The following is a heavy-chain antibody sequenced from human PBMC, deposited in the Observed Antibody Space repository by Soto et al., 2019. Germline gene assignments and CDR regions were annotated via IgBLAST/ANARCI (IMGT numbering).Heavy chain of an antibody. D-gene: IGHD6-6*01. CDR3: IAARPVHYGMDV. CDR1: GFTFSSYA. Sequence: GGSLRLSCSASGFTFSSYAMHWVRQAPGKGLEYVSAISSNGGSTYYADSVKGRFTISRDNSENTLYLQMSSLRAEDTAVYYCIAARPVHYGMDVWGQGTTVTVSS. V-gene: IGHV3-64D*08. CDR2: ISSNGGST. J-gene: IGHJ6*02.